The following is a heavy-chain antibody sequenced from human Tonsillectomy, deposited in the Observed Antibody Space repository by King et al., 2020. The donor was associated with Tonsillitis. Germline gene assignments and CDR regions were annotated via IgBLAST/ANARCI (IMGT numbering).Heavy chain of an antibody. CDR1: GYSFTGYH. CDR2: INANSGGT. V-gene: IGHV1-2*02. Sequence: FQLVQSGAEVKKPGASVKVSCKASGYSFTGYHIHLVRQAPGQGLEWKGWINANSGGTKDAQKFQGRVTMTRDKSISTPYMELSSLRSDDTAVYYCARDRRIGWELLHFSDYWGQGTLVTVSS. D-gene: IGHD1-26*01. CDR3: ARDRRIGWELLHFSDY. J-gene: IGHJ4*02.